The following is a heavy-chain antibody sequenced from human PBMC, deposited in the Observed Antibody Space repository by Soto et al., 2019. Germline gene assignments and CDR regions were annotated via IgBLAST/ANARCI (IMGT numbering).Heavy chain of an antibody. Sequence: QVQLVDSGGGVVQPGRSLRLSCAACGFTFSSYGMHWVRQAPGKGLEWVAVISYDGSNKYYADSVKGRFTISRDNSKNTLYLQMNSLRAEDTAVYYCAKDVDIVVVVAATPLDFWGQGTLVTVSS. D-gene: IGHD2-15*01. CDR3: AKDVDIVVVVAATPLDF. CDR2: ISYDGSNK. V-gene: IGHV3-30*18. CDR1: GFTFSSYG. J-gene: IGHJ4*02.